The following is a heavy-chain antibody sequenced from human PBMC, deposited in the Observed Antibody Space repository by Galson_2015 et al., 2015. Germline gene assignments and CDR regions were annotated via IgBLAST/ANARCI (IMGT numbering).Heavy chain of an antibody. CDR2: ISSTTTYI. J-gene: IGHJ4*02. Sequence: SLRLSCAASEFTFSSYYMSWVRQAPGKGLEWVSSISSTTTYIYYADSVKGRFTISRDNAKNSLYLQMNSLGAEDTAVYYCARQILDYDFWSGYYPTNFDYWGQGT. V-gene: IGHV3-21*01. CDR3: ARQILDYDFWSGYYPTNFDY. CDR1: EFTFSSYY. D-gene: IGHD3-3*01.